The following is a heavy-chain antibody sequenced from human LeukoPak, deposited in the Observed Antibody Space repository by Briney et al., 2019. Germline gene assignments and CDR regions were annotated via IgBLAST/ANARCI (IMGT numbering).Heavy chain of an antibody. J-gene: IGHJ4*02. V-gene: IGHV1-69*13. CDR1: GGTFSSYA. CDR3: ARVEIDRYCSGGSCYSSDY. D-gene: IGHD2-15*01. Sequence: ASVKVSCKASGGTFSSYAISWVRQAPGQGLEWMGGIIPIFGTANYAQKFQGRVTITADESTSTAYMELSSLRSEDTAVYYCARVEIDRYCSGGSCYSSDYWGQGTLVTVSS. CDR2: IIPIFGTA.